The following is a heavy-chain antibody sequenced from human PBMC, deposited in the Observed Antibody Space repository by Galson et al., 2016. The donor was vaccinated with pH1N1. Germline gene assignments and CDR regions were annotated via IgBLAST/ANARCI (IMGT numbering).Heavy chain of an antibody. CDR3: ARGYPGFSYYGMDV. CDR1: GFTVSPND. Sequence: SLRLSCAASGFTVSPNDMSWFRQAPGKGLEWVSVIYSGGNTYYTDSVKGRFTISRDSSKNTLYLQMNSLRPEDTAVYYCARGYPGFSYYGMDVWGQGTTVTVPS. CDR2: IYSGGNT. V-gene: IGHV3-53*01. J-gene: IGHJ6*02. D-gene: IGHD2-15*01.